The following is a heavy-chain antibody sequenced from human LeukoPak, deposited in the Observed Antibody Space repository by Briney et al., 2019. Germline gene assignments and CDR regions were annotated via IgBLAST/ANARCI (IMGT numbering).Heavy chain of an antibody. Sequence: GGSLRLSCAVSGFTVSSNYMSWVRQAPGKGLEWVSVMYSGGNTHYADSVKGRFTISRDNSKDTLYLQMNSLRAEDTAVYYCARAVPQLWADCWGQGTLVTVSS. D-gene: IGHD5-18*01. V-gene: IGHV3-66*01. CDR2: MYSGGNT. J-gene: IGHJ4*02. CDR1: GFTVSSNY. CDR3: ARAVPQLWADC.